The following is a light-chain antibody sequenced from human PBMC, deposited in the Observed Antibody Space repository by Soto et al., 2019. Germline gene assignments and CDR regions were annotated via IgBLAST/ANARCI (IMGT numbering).Light chain of an antibody. J-gene: IGLJ1*01. Sequence: QSALTQPASVSGSPGQSITNSCTGTSSDVGGYNYVSWYQQHPGTAPKLMIYDVSNRPSGVSNRFSGSKSGNTASLTISGLQAEDEADYYCSSYTSSSTGVFGTGTKVTVL. CDR3: SSYTSSSTGV. CDR2: DVS. CDR1: SSDVGGYNY. V-gene: IGLV2-14*01.